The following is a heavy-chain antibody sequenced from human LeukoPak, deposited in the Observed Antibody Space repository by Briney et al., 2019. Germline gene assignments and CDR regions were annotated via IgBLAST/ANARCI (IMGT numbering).Heavy chain of an antibody. CDR2: ISYDGSNK. CDR3: ARNPEYYDSSGYHPRYYYGMDV. CDR1: GFTFSSYA. J-gene: IGHJ6*02. Sequence: PGGSLRLSCAASGFTFSSYAMHWVRQAPGKGLEWVAVISYDGSNKYYADSVKGRFTISRDNSMNTLYLQMNSLRAEDTAVYYCARNPEYYDSSGYHPRYYYGMDVWGQGTTVTVSS. D-gene: IGHD3-22*01. V-gene: IGHV3-30-3*01.